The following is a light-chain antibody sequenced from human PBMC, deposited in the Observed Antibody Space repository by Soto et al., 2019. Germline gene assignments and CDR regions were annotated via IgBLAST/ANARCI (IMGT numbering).Light chain of an antibody. J-gene: IGKJ1*01. CDR3: QQYGDSPLT. CDR2: TAS. Sequence: EIVLTQSPGTLSLSPGERATLSCRASQSVRSSYLAWYQQKPGQSPRLLIYTASNRANGIPNRFSGSGSGTDFTLTISRLEPEDFAVYYCQQYGDSPLTFGQGTKVEIK. CDR1: QSVRSSY. V-gene: IGKV3-20*01.